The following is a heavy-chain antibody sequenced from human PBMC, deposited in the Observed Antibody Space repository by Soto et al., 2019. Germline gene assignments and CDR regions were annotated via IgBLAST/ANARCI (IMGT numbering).Heavy chain of an antibody. J-gene: IGHJ4*02. Sequence: QVQLQESGPGLVKPSGTLSLTCTVSGGSISTYYWSWIRQPPGKGLEWIGYIYYGGRANYNPSLKSRVTISVDTSKKQFSLKLSSVTAADTAVYYCARGGHCTNGVCSALDYWGQGTLVTVSS. D-gene: IGHD2-8*01. CDR3: ARGGHCTNGVCSALDY. CDR1: GGSISTYY. CDR2: IYYGGRA. V-gene: IGHV4-59*08.